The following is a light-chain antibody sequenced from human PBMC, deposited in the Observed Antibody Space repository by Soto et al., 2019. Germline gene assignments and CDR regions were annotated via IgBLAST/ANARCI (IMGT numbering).Light chain of an antibody. CDR3: QQSHITTLFT. J-gene: IGKJ2*01. CDR1: QNINSH. V-gene: IGKV1-39*01. Sequence: IQMTQSPSSLSASIGDRVTITCRASQNINSHLNWYQQKPGKAPKVLIYAASRLQSGVPFRFSGSGSGTEFTLTISSLEPEDFATYYCQQSHITTLFTFGKGTKLEIK. CDR2: AAS.